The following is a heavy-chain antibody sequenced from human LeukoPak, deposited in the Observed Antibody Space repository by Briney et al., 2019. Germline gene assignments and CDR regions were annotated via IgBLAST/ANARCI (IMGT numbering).Heavy chain of an antibody. Sequence: PGGSLRLSCAASGFTFSTDSMSWVRQAPGKGLEWAASIDQFGSEKYYVDSVKGRFTISRDNAKNSLYLQMNSLRAEDTAVYYCARGLRWIDYWGLGTLVTVSS. CDR1: GFTFSTDS. V-gene: IGHV3-7*01. CDR2: IDQFGSEK. D-gene: IGHD2-21*01. CDR3: ARGLRWIDY. J-gene: IGHJ4*02.